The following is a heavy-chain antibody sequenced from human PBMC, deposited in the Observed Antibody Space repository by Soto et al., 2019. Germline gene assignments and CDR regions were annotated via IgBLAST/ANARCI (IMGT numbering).Heavy chain of an antibody. J-gene: IGHJ6*02. V-gene: IGHV1-2*04. CDR1: GYSFTDCQ. CDR3: ARGDSTDCSNGVCSFFYNHDMDV. Sequence: ASVKVSGEASGYSFTDCQIHWVRQAPGKGLEWLGRINPKSGGTSTAQKFQGWVTMTTDTSISTASMELTRLTSDDTAIYYCARGDSTDCSNGVCSFFYNHDMDVWGQGTTVTVSS. D-gene: IGHD2-8*01. CDR2: INPKSGGT.